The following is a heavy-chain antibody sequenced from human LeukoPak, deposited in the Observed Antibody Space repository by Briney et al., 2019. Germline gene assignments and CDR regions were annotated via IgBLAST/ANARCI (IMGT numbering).Heavy chain of an antibody. J-gene: IGHJ4*02. CDR3: TRDGVVGATYYFDY. Sequence: GGSLRLSCTASRFTFGDYGMSWFRQAPGKGLEWVGFIKSKAYGGTTEYAASVKGRFTISRDDSKSIAYLRMNSLKTEDTAVYYCTRDGVVGATYYFDYWGQGTLVTVSS. CDR2: IKSKAYGGTT. CDR1: RFTFGDYG. V-gene: IGHV3-49*03. D-gene: IGHD1-26*01.